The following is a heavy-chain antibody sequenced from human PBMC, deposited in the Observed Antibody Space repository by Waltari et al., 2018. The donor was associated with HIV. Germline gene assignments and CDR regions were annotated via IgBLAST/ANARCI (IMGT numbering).Heavy chain of an antibody. D-gene: IGHD4-17*01. CDR2: MNPNRSNT. J-gene: IGHJ4*02. Sequence: QVQLVQSGAEVKKPGASVKVSCKASGYTFTSYDINWVRQATGQGLEWLGWMNPNRSNTGYAQRFQGRVTMTRNTSISTAYMELSSLRSEDTAVYFCARGPQDYPKYYFDYWGQGTLVTVSS. V-gene: IGHV1-8*01. CDR1: GYTFTSYD. CDR3: ARGPQDYPKYYFDY.